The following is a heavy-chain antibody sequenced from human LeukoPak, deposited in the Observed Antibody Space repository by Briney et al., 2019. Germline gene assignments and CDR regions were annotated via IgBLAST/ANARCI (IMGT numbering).Heavy chain of an antibody. CDR1: GYTFTGYY. CDR3: ARALRGFDY. J-gene: IGHJ4*02. Sequence: ASVKVSCKASGYTFTGYYMHWVRQATGQGLEWMGWMNPNSGNTGYAQKFQGRVTMTRNTSISTAYMELSSLRSEDTAVYYCARALRGFDYWGQGTLVTVSS. CDR2: MNPNSGNT. D-gene: IGHD3-10*01. V-gene: IGHV1-8*02.